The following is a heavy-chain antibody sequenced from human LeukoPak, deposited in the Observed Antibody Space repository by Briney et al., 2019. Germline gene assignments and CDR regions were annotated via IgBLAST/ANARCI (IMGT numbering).Heavy chain of an antibody. J-gene: IGHJ6*03. V-gene: IGHV4-59*01. CDR1: GTSIKTYY. CDR3: AKGGRTRGSMSFYYMDV. Sequence: SETLSLTCNVSGTSIKTYYWSWIRQPPGKGLEWIGYIFDRGTTNNNPSLESPVTLSADMSTNQFSLKVKSVTAAETAIYYCAKGGRTRGSMSFYYMDVWGEGDTVTVSS. CDR2: IFDRGTT. D-gene: IGHD3-10*01.